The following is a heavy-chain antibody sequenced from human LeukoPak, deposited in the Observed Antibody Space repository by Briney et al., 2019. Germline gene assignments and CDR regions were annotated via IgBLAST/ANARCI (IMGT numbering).Heavy chain of an antibody. CDR3: ARYRSYCSSTSCYYDY. Sequence: GRSLRLSCVASGFTFSSYVMHWVRRAPGKGLEWVVLIRGDGSDKFYVDSVKGRFTISRDNSKNTLYLQMNSLRAEDTAVYYCARYRSYCSSTSCYYDYWGQGTLVTVSS. D-gene: IGHD2-2*01. CDR1: GFTFSSYV. CDR2: IRGDGSDK. V-gene: IGHV3-33*01. J-gene: IGHJ4*02.